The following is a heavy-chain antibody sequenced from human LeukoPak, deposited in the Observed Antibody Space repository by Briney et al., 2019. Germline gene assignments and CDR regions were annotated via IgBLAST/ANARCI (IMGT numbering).Heavy chain of an antibody. V-gene: IGHV4-59*01. Sequence: PSETLSLTCAVYGGSFSGYYWSWIRQPPGKGLEWIGYIYYSASTNYNPSLKSRVSISVDTSNNQSSLKLSSVTAADTAVYYCARGSRGYSYGWGQGTLVTVSS. CDR1: GGSFSGYY. D-gene: IGHD5-18*01. J-gene: IGHJ4*02. CDR2: IYYSAST. CDR3: ARGSRGYSYG.